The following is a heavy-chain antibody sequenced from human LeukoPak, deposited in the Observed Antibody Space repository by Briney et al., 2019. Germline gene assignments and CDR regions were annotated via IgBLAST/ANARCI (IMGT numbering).Heavy chain of an antibody. CDR1: GFTFSSYS. CDR2: ISSSSSYI. D-gene: IGHD3-10*01. J-gene: IGHJ3*02. Sequence: GGSLRLSCAASGFTFSSYSMNWVRQAPGKGLEWVSSISSSSSYIYYADSVKGRFTISRDNAKNTLFLQMNSLRAEDTAVYYCAREGSGDFDIWGQGTMVTVSS. CDR3: AREGSGDFDI. V-gene: IGHV3-21*01.